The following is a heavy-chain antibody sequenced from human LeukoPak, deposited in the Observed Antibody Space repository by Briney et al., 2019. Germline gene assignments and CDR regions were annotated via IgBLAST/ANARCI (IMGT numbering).Heavy chain of an antibody. J-gene: IGHJ4*02. CDR1: GFTFSSYT. CDR3: ASRSSWYVPFDY. V-gene: IGHV3-21*01. CDR2: ITSSGSYI. D-gene: IGHD6-13*01. Sequence: PGGSLRLSCAASGFTFSSYTMNWVRQAPGKGLEWVSSITSSGSYIYYADSVMGRFTISRDNTNNSLYLQMNSLRAEDTAVYYCASRSSWYVPFDYWGQGTLVTVSS.